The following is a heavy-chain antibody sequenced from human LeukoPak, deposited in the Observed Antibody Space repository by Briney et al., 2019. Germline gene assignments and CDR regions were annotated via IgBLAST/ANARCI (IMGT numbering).Heavy chain of an antibody. V-gene: IGHV4-59*11. D-gene: IGHD3-10*01. CDR2: IYYSGST. J-gene: IGHJ3*02. CDR3: ATKNHYYDAFDI. CDR1: GGSISSHY. Sequence: SETLSLTCTVSGGSISSHYWSWIRQPPGKGLEWIGYIYYSGSTDYNPSLKSRVTISVDTSKNQFSLKLSSVTAADTAVYYCATKNHYYDAFDIWGQGTMVTVSS.